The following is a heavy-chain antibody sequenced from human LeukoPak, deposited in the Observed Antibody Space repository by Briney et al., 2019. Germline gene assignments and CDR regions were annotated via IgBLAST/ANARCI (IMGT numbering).Heavy chain of an antibody. CDR3: ATSGQHWDVFDF. CDR2: IKSKTYGGTT. V-gene: IGHV3-15*01. Sequence: GRSLRLSCAASGFTFNNAWMSWVSQAPGKGLEWAGRIKSKTYGGTTGYAAPVKGRFTISRDDSKNTLYLQMNSLKTEDTALYYCATSGQHWDVFDFWGQGTLVTVSS. J-gene: IGHJ4*02. D-gene: IGHD1-1*01. CDR1: GFTFNNAW.